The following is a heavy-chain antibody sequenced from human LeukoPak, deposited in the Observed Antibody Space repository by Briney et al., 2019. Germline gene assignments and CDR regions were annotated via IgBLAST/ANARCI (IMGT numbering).Heavy chain of an antibody. V-gene: IGHV3-53*01. CDR3: ARGYDFWSGSSSGVFDV. CDR2: VHSGGAT. Sequence: PGGSLRLSCEVSGFIVGTDYMTWIRQAPGKGLVWVSVVHSGGATFYADSVKGRFTISRDTSKNTVSLEMTNLRAEDTGVYYCARGYDFWSGSSSGVFDVWGQGTVVIVSS. J-gene: IGHJ3*01. CDR1: GFIVGTDY. D-gene: IGHD3-3*01.